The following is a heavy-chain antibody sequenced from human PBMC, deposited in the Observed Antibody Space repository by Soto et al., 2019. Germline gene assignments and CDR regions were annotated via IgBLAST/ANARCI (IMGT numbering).Heavy chain of an antibody. CDR2: ISAYNGNT. CDR1: GYTFTSYG. Sequence: QVQLVQSGAEVKKPGASVKVSCKASGYTFTSYGISWVRQAPGQGLEWMGWISAYNGNTNYAQKLQGRVTMTTDTSTSTDYMELRSLRSDDTAVYCCARRGGGGSYWGFFDYWGQGTLVTVSS. J-gene: IGHJ4*02. CDR3: ARRGGGGSYWGFFDY. V-gene: IGHV1-18*01. D-gene: IGHD1-26*01.